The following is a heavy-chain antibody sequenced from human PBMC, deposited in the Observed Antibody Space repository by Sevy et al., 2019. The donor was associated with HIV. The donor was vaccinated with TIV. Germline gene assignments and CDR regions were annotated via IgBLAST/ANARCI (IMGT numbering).Heavy chain of an antibody. D-gene: IGHD1-26*01. J-gene: IGHJ3*02. Sequence: GGSLRLSCAASGFTFSSYAMSWVRQAPGKGLEWVSAISGSGGSTYYADSVKGRFTISRDNSKNTLYLQMNSLRAEDTAVYYCATMGWELLLGSGWGRAFDIWGQGTMVTVS. CDR2: ISGSGGST. CDR3: ATMGWELLLGSGWGRAFDI. CDR1: GFTFSSYA. V-gene: IGHV3-23*01.